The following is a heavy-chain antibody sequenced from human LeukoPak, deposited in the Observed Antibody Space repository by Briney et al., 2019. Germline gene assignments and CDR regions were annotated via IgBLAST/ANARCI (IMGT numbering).Heavy chain of an antibody. CDR3: ARDSPRYCSGGSCYAFDI. V-gene: IGHV4-30-2*01. J-gene: IGHJ3*02. CDR2: IYHSGST. CDR1: GGSISSGGYS. Sequence: SETLSLTCAVSGGSISSGGYSWSWIRQPPGKGLEWIGYIYHSGSTYYNPSLKSRVTISVDRSKNQFSLKLSSVTAVDTAVYYCARDSPRYCSGGSCYAFDIWGQGTMVTVSS. D-gene: IGHD2-15*01.